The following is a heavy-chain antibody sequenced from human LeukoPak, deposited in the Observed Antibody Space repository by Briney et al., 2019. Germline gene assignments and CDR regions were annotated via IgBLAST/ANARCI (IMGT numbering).Heavy chain of an antibody. CDR3: AKQAYCGGDCYLDY. CDR1: GFTFSSYG. CDR2: ISYDGSNK. Sequence: GGSLRLSCAASGFTFSSYGMHWVRQAPGKGLEWVVVISYDGSNKYYADSVKGRFTISRDNSKNTLYLRMNCLRAEDTAVYYCAKQAYCGGDCYLDYWGQGTLVTVSS. J-gene: IGHJ4*02. V-gene: IGHV3-30*18. D-gene: IGHD2-21*02.